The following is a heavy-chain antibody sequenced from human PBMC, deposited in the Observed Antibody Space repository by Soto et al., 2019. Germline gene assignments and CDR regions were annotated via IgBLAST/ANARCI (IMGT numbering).Heavy chain of an antibody. J-gene: IGHJ4*02. CDR2: ISYDGSNK. V-gene: IGHV3-30*18. CDR3: AKDRGRDGYNDNYFDY. D-gene: IGHD3-22*01. Sequence: GWSLRLSCAASGFTSSSYGMDGVRQAPGKGLEWVAVISYDGSNKYYADSVKGRFTISRDNSKNTLYLQMNSLRAEDTAVYYCAKDRGRDGYNDNYFDYWGQGTLVTVSS. CDR1: GFTSSSYG.